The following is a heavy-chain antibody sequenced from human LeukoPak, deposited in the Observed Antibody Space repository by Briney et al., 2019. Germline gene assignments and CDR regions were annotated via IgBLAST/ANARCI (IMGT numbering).Heavy chain of an antibody. CDR3: AKDRVGYSSSRYWYFDL. Sequence: PGGSLRLSCAASGFIFSNYWMSWVRQAPGKGLEWVSAISGSGGSTYYADSVKGRFTISRDNSKNTLYLQMNSLRAEDTAVYYCAKDRVGYSSSRYWYFDLWGRGTLVTVSS. CDR1: GFIFSNYW. J-gene: IGHJ2*01. V-gene: IGHV3-23*01. D-gene: IGHD6-13*01. CDR2: ISGSGGST.